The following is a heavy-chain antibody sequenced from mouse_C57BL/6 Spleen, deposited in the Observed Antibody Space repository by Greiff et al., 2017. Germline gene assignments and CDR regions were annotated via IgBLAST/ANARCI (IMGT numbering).Heavy chain of an antibody. CDR2: IDPEDGET. D-gene: IGHD1-1*01. V-gene: IGHV14-2*01. CDR1: GFNIKDYY. Sequence: VQLKQSGAELVKPGASVKLSCTASGFNIKDYYMPWVKQRTEQGLEWIGRIDPEDGETKNAPKFQGKATITADTSSNTADLQLSSLTSEDTAVYYCVPHYYGSSYGYFDVWGTGTTVTVSS. J-gene: IGHJ1*03. CDR3: VPHYYGSSYGYFDV.